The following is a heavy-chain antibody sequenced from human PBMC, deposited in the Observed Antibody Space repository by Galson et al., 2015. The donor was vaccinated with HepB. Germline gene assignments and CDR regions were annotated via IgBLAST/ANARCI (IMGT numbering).Heavy chain of an antibody. CDR3: EREWFGEFSWLGS. J-gene: IGHJ4*02. CDR2: TYDRSKWYN. D-gene: IGHD3-10*01. CDR1: GDSVSSNSAA. V-gene: IGHV6-1*01. Sequence: CAISGDSVSSNSAAWDWIRQSPSRGLEWLGRTYDRSKWYNDYAVSVKSRITINPDTSKNQFSLQLNSVTPDDTAVYYCEREWFGEFSWLGSWGQGTLVAVSS.